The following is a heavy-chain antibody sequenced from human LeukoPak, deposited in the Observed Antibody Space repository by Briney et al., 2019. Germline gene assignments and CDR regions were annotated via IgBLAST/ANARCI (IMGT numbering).Heavy chain of an antibody. CDR3: AKDDSFDY. Sequence: GGSLRLSCAASGFTFDDYAMHWVRQAPGKGLEWVSGISWNSGSIGYADSVKGRFTISRDNAKNSLYLQMSSLRAEDTALYYCAKDDSFDYWGQGTLVTVSS. V-gene: IGHV3-9*01. J-gene: IGHJ4*02. D-gene: IGHD3-22*01. CDR1: GFTFDDYA. CDR2: ISWNSGSI.